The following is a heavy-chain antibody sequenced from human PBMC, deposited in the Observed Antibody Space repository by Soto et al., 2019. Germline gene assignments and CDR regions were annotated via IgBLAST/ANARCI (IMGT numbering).Heavy chain of an antibody. CDR1: GGTFNRYT. J-gene: IGHJ5*02. Sequence: SVKVSCKGSGGTFNRYTITWVRQAPGQGLEWMGRIIPMFGIASYAQNFQGRVTITADKSTSTAYMELSSLRSEDTAVYYCARMGYGGMGLPGWENNWFDPWGQGTLVTVSS. V-gene: IGHV1-69*02. CDR2: IIPMFGIA. CDR3: ARMGYGGMGLPGWENNWFDP. D-gene: IGHD4-17*01.